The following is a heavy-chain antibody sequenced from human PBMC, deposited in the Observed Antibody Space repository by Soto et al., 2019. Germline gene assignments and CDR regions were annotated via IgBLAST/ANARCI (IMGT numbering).Heavy chain of an antibody. V-gene: IGHV4-39*01. CDR2: IYYSGST. D-gene: IGHD3-3*01. Sequence: PSETLAITGTVSGGCISSRSYYWGWISQPPGKGLEGIGSIYYSGSTYYNPSLKSRVTISVDTSKNQFSLKLSSVTAADTAVYYCARQGVGSDFWSGYVDDAFDIWGQGTMVT. CDR1: GGCISSRSYY. CDR3: ARQGVGSDFWSGYVDDAFDI. J-gene: IGHJ3*02.